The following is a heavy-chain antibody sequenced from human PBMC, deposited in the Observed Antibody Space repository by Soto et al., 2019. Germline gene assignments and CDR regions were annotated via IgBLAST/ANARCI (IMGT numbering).Heavy chain of an antibody. CDR2: IGRHGVTL. J-gene: IGHJ6*02. V-gene: IGHV3-9*01. CDR3: AKADRKVGVNEDLDV. D-gene: IGHD2-15*01. Sequence: SLRLSCVASGFTFDDYAMHWVRQVPGKGMEWVSGIGRHGVTLAYVDSVKGRFTISRDNDKRSVYLQMKSLRAADPALYYCAKADRKVGVNEDLDVWGQGTPVTVFS. CDR1: GFTFDDYA.